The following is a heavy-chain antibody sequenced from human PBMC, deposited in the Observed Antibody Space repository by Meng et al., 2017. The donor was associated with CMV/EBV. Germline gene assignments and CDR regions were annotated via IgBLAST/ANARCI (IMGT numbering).Heavy chain of an antibody. J-gene: IGHJ6*02. Sequence: GESLKISCAASGFTFSSYAMHWVRQAPGKGLEWVAVISYDGSNKYHADSVKGRFTISRDNSKNTLYLQMNSLRAEDTAVYYCARDGGYSSGWYPPQLSYYYYYGMDVWGQGTTVTVSS. CDR3: ARDGGYSSGWYPPQLSYYYYYGMDV. CDR1: GFTFSSYA. D-gene: IGHD6-19*01. CDR2: ISYDGSNK. V-gene: IGHV3-30*04.